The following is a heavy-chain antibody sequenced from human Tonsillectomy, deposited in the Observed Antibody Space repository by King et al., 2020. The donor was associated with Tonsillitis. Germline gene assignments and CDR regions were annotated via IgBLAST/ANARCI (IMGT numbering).Heavy chain of an antibody. CDR1: GYNFTTHW. J-gene: IGHJ3*02. Sequence: QLVQSGAEVKKPGESLKISCKSSGYNFTTHWIGWVRQMPGKGLEWMGSIYPGDSDARHSPSFQGPVTIAADKSISTAYLHWSSLKASDTAMYYCARTRAAIFGVVILPDAFDIWGQGTLVTVSS. CDR2: IYPGDSDA. V-gene: IGHV5-51*03. D-gene: IGHD3-3*01. CDR3: ARTRAAIFGVVILPDAFDI.